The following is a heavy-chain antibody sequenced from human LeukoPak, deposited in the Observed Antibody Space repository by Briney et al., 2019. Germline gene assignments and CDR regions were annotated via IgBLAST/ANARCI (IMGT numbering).Heavy chain of an antibody. J-gene: IGHJ4*02. CDR2: IYPGDSDT. Sequence: HGESLKISCKGSGYSFASYWIGWVRQMPGKGLEWMGIIYPGDSDTRYSPSFQGQVTISADKSISTAYLQWSSLKASDSAMYYCARHLPSSGWYYFDYWGQGTLVTVSS. CDR1: GYSFASYW. V-gene: IGHV5-51*01. D-gene: IGHD6-19*01. CDR3: ARHLPSSGWYYFDY.